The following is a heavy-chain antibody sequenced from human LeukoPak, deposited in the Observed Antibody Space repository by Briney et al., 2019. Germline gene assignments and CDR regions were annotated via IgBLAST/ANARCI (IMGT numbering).Heavy chain of an antibody. D-gene: IGHD3-3*01. CDR3: AKIGVIGNWYYDL. CDR2: ISSGSDYT. V-gene: IGHV3-23*01. J-gene: IGHJ2*01. CDR1: GFTFSDYA. Sequence: GGSLRLSCVASGFTFSDYAMSWVRQAPGKGPEWVSGISSGSDYTYYADSVKGRFTISRDNSKNTLYLDMTSLRAGDTAIYYCAKIGVIGNWYYDLWGRGTLVAVSS.